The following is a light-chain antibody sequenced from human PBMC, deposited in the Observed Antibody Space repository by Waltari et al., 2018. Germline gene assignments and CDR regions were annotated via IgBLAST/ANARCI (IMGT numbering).Light chain of an antibody. V-gene: IGLV2-14*01. CDR1: SSDFAVFNY. CDR3: SSYTSTWV. CDR2: DVS. J-gene: IGLJ3*02. Sequence: SALSQTASVSGSPGPSFTISCPGTSSDFAVFNYVSWYQQHPGKAPQIMIYDVSNRASGVSSRFSGSKSGNTASLTISGLQAEDEADYYCSSYTSTWVFGGGTKLTVL.